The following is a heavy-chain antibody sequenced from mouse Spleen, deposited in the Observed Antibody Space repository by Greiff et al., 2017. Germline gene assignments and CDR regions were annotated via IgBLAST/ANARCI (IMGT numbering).Heavy chain of an antibody. J-gene: IGHJ2*01. CDR1: GFTFSDYG. CDR2: ISSGSSTI. CDR3: ARGDHYYGSSLDY. V-gene: IGHV5-17*01. D-gene: IGHD1-1*01. Sequence: EVQRVESGGGLVKPGGSLKLSCAASGFTFSDYGMHWVRQAPEKGLEWVAYISSGSSTIYYADTVKGRFTISRDNAKNTLFLQMTSLRSEDTAMYYCARGDHYYGSSLDYWGQGTTLTVSS.